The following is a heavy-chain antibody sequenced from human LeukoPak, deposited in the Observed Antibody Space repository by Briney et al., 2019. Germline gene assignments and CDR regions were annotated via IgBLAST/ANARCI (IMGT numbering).Heavy chain of an antibody. J-gene: IGHJ4*02. V-gene: IGHV1-18*01. CDR2: ISGGYNGNS. CDR3: ARDEKKYCSGGSCPAYFDY. CDR1: GYNFRHYG. D-gene: IGHD2-15*01. Sequence: GASVKVSCKTSGYNFRHYGISWVRQAPGQGLEWMAWISGGYNGNSNYALKIRGRLTMTTDTSTSTAYMELRSLRSDDTAVYYCARDEKKYCSGGSCPAYFDYWGQGTLVTVSS.